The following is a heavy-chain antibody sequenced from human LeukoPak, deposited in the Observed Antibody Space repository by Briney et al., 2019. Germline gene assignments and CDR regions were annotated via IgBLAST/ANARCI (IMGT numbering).Heavy chain of an antibody. CDR2: IYSGDTT. CDR3: ASILRSSSGYYFDY. Sequence: GGSLRLSCAASGFTVSTNYMSWMRHALGKGLEWGSVIYSGDTTFYADSVRGKFTISRDNSKNTLYLQMNSLRAEDTAVYYCASILRSSSGYYFDYWGQGTLVTVSS. CDR1: GFTVSTNY. J-gene: IGHJ4*02. V-gene: IGHV3-66*01. D-gene: IGHD3-10*01.